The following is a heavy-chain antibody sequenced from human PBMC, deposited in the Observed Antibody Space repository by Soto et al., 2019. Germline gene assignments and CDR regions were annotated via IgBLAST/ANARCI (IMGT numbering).Heavy chain of an antibody. CDR1: GYTFTSYG. V-gene: IGHV1-18*01. Sequence: QVQLVQSGAEVKKPGASVKVSCKASGYTFTSYGISWVRQAPGQGLEWMGWISAYNGNTNYAQKLQGRATMTTDTATSTAYMELRSLRSDDTAVYYCARYGTRYFDWLKRSGLDYWGQGTLVTVSS. J-gene: IGHJ4*02. D-gene: IGHD3-9*01. CDR2: ISAYNGNT. CDR3: ARYGTRYFDWLKRSGLDY.